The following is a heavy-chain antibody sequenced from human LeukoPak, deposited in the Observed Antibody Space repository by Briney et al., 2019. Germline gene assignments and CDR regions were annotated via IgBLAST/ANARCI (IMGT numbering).Heavy chain of an antibody. V-gene: IGHV4-4*07. D-gene: IGHD1-14*01. CDR1: DTVNHYH. CDR2: VHTTSGNT. J-gene: IGHJ4*02. Sequence: SETLSLTCSVDTVNHYHWNWVRQSAGTGLEWIGRVHTTSGNTFANPSLWGRVTVSIDTTMNEFLLQLTSMTAADTAVYHCARELRNIGEYYFDYWGQGVPVTVSS. CDR3: ARELRNIGEYYFDY.